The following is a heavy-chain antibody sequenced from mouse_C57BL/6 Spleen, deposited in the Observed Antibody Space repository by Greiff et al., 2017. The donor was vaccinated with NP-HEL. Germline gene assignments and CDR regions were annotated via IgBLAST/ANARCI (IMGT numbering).Heavy chain of an antibody. CDR3: ARQGADYFDV. Sequence: EVQRVESGGGLVKPGGSLKLSCAASGFTFSSYTMSWVRQTPEKRLEWVATISGGGGNTYYPDSVKGRFTISRDNAKNTLYLQMSSLGAEDTALYYCARQGADYFDVWGTGTTVTVSS. J-gene: IGHJ1*03. CDR1: GFTFSSYT. CDR2: ISGGGGNT. V-gene: IGHV5-9*01.